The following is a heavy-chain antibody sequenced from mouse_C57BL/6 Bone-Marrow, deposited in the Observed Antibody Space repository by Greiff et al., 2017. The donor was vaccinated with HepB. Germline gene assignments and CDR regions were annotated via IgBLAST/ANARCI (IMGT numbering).Heavy chain of an antibody. J-gene: IGHJ3*01. D-gene: IGHD1-1*01. Sequence: QVQLQQPGAELVKPGASVKLSCKASGYTFTSYWMHWVKQRPGRGLEWIGRIDPKSGGTKYNEKFKSKATLTGDKPSSTAYMQLSSLTSEDSAVYYCARAGYYGSSPFAYWGRGTLVTVSA. CDR3: ARAGYYGSSPFAY. CDR2: IDPKSGGT. CDR1: GYTFTSYW. V-gene: IGHV1-72*01.